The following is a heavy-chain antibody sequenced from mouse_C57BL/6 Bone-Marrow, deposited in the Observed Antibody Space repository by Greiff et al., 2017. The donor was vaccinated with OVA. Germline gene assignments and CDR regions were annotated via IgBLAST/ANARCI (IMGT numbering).Heavy chain of an antibody. CDR2: IWTGGGT. V-gene: IGHV2-9-1*01. CDR3: ATPYGSSYNYAMDY. D-gene: IGHD1-1*01. CDR1: GFSLTSYA. J-gene: IGHJ4*01. Sequence: QVQLKESGPGLVAPSQSLSITCTVSGFSLTSYAISWVRQPPGKGLEWLGVIWTGGGTNYNSALKSRLSISKDNSKSQVFLKMNSLQTDDTARYYCATPYGSSYNYAMDYWGQGTSVTVSS.